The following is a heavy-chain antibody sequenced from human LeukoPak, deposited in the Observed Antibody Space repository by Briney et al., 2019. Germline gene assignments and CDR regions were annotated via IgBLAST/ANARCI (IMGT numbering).Heavy chain of an antibody. J-gene: IGHJ4*02. CDR1: GFNFRMSW. Sequence: GGSLRLSCAASGFNFRMSWMSWLRQAPGKGLEWVAYINHEGTEKDYVDSVKGRFTISRDNAQDSVFLQMNNLRAEDTAIYYRATGGHCYGNWGQGTRVTVSS. CDR3: ATGGHCYGN. V-gene: IGHV3-7*05. CDR2: INHEGTEK. D-gene: IGHD5-18*01.